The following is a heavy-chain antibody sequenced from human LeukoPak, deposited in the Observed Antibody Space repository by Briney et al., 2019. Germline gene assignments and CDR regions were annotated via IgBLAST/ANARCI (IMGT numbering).Heavy chain of an antibody. CDR3: ARAEYFDI. CDR1: GFTFSSYD. J-gene: IGHJ2*01. CDR2: IGSAGDT. V-gene: IGHV3-13*04. Sequence: GGSLRLSCAASGFTFSSYDMHWVRQAPGKGLEWVSAIGSAGDTYYPGSVKGRFTISRENAKNSLYLQLNSLRDGDTAVYYCARAEYFDIWGRGTLVTVSS.